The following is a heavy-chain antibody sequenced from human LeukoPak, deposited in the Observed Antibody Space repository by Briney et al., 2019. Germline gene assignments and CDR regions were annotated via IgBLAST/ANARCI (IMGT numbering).Heavy chain of an antibody. D-gene: IGHD1-1*01. CDR2: IYPSDSDT. V-gene: IGHV5-51*01. CDR1: GYTFTNYW. Sequence: GESLRISCKGSGYTFTNYWIGWVRQMPGKGPEWMGLIYPSDSDTRYSPSFQGQVTISADKSISTAYLQWSSLKASDTAMYYCARRSGENWFDPWGQGTLVTVSS. CDR3: ARRSGENWFDP. J-gene: IGHJ5*02.